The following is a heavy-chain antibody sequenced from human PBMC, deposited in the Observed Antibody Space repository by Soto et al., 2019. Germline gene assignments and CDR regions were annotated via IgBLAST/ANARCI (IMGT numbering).Heavy chain of an antibody. CDR1: GFTFSSYS. V-gene: IGHV3-21*01. Sequence: EVQLVESGGGLVKPGGSLRLSCAASGFTFSSYSMNWVRQAPGKGLEWVSSISSSSSYIYYADSVKGRFTISRDNAKNSLYLQMNSLRAEDTAVYYCARDCVQQQLVINYYYYGMDVWGQGTTVTVSS. D-gene: IGHD6-13*01. CDR2: ISSSSSYI. J-gene: IGHJ6*02. CDR3: ARDCVQQQLVINYYYYGMDV.